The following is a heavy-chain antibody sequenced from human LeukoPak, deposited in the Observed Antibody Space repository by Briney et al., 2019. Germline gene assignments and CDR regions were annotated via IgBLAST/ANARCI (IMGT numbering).Heavy chain of an antibody. CDR1: GFTFSSYW. CDR2: INSDGSST. CDR3: ARAADFWSGYTQFDP. J-gene: IGHJ5*02. D-gene: IGHD3-3*01. Sequence: GGSLRLSCAASGFTFSSYWMHWVRQAPGKGLVWVSRINSDGSSTSYADSVKGRFTNSRDNAKNTLYLQMDSLRAEDTAVYYCARAADFWSGYTQFDPWGQGTLVTVSS. V-gene: IGHV3-74*01.